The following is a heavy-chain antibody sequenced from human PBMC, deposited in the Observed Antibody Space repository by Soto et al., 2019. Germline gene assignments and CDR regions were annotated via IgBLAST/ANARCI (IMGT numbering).Heavy chain of an antibody. V-gene: IGHV1-8*01. D-gene: IGHD1-1*01. Sequence: ASVKVSCKASGYTFTSYDINWVRQATGQGLEWMGWMNPNSGSTGYAQKFQGRVTMTRNTSISTAYMELSSLRSEDTAVYYCAADPPNEENDAFDSWGQETMVTLSS. CDR1: GYTFTSYD. J-gene: IGHJ3*02. CDR2: MNPNSGST. CDR3: AADPPNEENDAFDS.